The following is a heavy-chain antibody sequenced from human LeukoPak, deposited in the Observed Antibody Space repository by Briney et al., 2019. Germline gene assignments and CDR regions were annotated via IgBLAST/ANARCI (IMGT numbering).Heavy chain of an antibody. V-gene: IGHV4-34*01. CDR2: ISHSGST. CDR1: GGSFSGYY. D-gene: IGHD6-13*01. J-gene: IGHJ4*02. Sequence: SETLSLPCAVYGGSFSGYYWSWIRQPPGKGLEWIGEISHSGSTNYNPSLKSRVTISVGTSKNQFSLKLSSVTAADAAVYYCAIYSSSWAFDYWGQGTLVTVSS. CDR3: AIYSSSWAFDY.